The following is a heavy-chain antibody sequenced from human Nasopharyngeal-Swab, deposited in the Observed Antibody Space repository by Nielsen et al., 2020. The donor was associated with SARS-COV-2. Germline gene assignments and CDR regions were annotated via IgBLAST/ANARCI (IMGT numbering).Heavy chain of an antibody. J-gene: IGHJ3*02. V-gene: IGHV1-3*01. D-gene: IGHD3-3*01. Sequence: WVRQAPGQRLEWMGWINAGNGNTKYSQKFQGRATITRDTSASTAYMELSSLRSEDTAVYYCARDRNYDFWSGYSGDAFDIWGQGTMVTVSS. CDR2: INAGNGNT. CDR3: ARDRNYDFWSGYSGDAFDI.